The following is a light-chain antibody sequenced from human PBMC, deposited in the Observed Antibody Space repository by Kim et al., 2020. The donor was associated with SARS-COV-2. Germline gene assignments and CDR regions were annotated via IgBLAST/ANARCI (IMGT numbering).Light chain of an antibody. J-gene: IGKJ4*01. Sequence: DIQMTQSPSSLSASIGDRVTITCRTSQSISSYLNWYQQKPGIAPKLLIYDASSLQSGVPPRFSGSGSGTDFTLTISSLQPEDFATYYCQQTSNMPITFGGGTKVEI. CDR1: QSISSY. CDR2: DAS. V-gene: IGKV1-39*01. CDR3: QQTSNMPIT.